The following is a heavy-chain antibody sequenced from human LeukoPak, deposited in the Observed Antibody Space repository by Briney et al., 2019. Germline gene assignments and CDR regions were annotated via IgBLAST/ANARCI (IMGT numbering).Heavy chain of an antibody. CDR1: GFTFSSYG. CDR2: IWYDGSNK. D-gene: IGHD6-13*01. V-gene: IGHV3-33*01. CDR3: ARDELRAAGTHFDY. J-gene: IGHJ4*02. Sequence: PGGSLRLSCAASGFTFSSYGMHWVRQAPGKGLEWVAVIWYDGSNKYYADSVKGRFTISRDNSKNTLYLQMNSLRAEDTAVYYCARDELRAAGTHFDYWGQGTLVTVSS.